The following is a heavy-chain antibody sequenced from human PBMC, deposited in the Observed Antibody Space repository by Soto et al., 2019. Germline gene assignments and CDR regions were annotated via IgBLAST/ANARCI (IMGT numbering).Heavy chain of an antibody. Sequence: TSETLSLTCTVSGGSISSSSYYWGWIRQPPGKGLEWIGSIYYSGNTYYNPSLKSRVTISVDTSKNQFSLQLNSVTPEDTAVYYCARDLTGEFDYWGQGTLVTVSS. CDR3: ARDLTGEFDY. V-gene: IGHV4-39*02. CDR2: IYYSGNT. CDR1: GGSISSSSYY. J-gene: IGHJ4*02. D-gene: IGHD7-27*01.